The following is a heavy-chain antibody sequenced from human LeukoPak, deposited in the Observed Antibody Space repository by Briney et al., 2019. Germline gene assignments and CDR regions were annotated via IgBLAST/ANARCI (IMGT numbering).Heavy chain of an antibody. CDR3: ARHKWEVRDYYYYYYMDV. CDR2: IYYSGST. V-gene: IGHV4-39*01. J-gene: IGHJ6*03. CDR1: GGSISSSYY. Sequence: PSETLSLTCTVSGGSISSSYYWGWIRQPPGKGLEWIGSIYYSGSTYYSPSLKSRLTISVDTSKNQFSLKLSSVTAADTAVYYCARHKWEVRDYYYYYYMDVWGKGTTVTVSS. D-gene: IGHD1-26*01.